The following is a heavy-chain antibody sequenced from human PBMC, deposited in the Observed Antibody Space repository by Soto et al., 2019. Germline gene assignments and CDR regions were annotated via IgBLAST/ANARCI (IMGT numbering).Heavy chain of an antibody. CDR2: ISPSGGST. CDR1: GYIFTSNH. Sequence: ASVKVSCKASGYIFTSNHIHWVRQAPGQGLEWMGLISPSGGSTSYAQKFQGRVTVTRDTSTSTVYMELSSLRSEDTALYYCARDKGSFYVFDYWGRGTQVTVSS. V-gene: IGHV1-46*01. CDR3: ARDKGSFYVFDY. J-gene: IGHJ4*02. D-gene: IGHD3-16*01.